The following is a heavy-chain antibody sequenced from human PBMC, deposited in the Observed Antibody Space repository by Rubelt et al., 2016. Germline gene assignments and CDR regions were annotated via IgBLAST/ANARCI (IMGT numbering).Heavy chain of an antibody. CDR3: AKDGGAVAPTI. V-gene: IGHV3-33*06. J-gene: IGHJ4*01. Sequence: QVQLVESGGGVVQPGRSLRLSCAASGFTFSSYGMHWVRQAPGKGLEWVAVIWYDGSNKYYADSVKGRFTISRDNSKNTLYLQMNSLRAEDTAIYYCAKDGGAVAPTIWGQGTLVTVSS. CDR2: IWYDGSNK. CDR1: GFTFSSYG. D-gene: IGHD6-19*01.